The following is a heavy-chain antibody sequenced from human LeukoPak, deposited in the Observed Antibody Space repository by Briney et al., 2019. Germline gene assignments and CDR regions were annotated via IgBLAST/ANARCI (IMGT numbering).Heavy chain of an antibody. D-gene: IGHD4-23*01. V-gene: IGHV3-30*04. Sequence: GGSLRLSCAASGFTFSSYAMHWVRQAPGKGLEWVAVISYDGSNKYYADSVKGRFTISRDNSKNTLYLQMNSLRAEDTAVYYCARGPTVVDYWGQGTLVTISS. CDR1: GFTFSSYA. CDR2: ISYDGSNK. J-gene: IGHJ4*02. CDR3: ARGPTVVDY.